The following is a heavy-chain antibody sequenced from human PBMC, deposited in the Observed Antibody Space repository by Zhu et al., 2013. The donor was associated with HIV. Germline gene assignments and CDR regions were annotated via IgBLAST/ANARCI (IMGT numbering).Heavy chain of an antibody. CDR3: AVPYYDFWSGYKDYYYYYGMDV. D-gene: IGHD3-3*01. CDR1: GYTFTSYG. CDR2: ISAYNGNT. V-gene: IGHV1-18*04. Sequence: QVQLVQSGAEVKKPGASVKVSCKASGYTFTSYGISWVRQAPGQGLEWMGWISAYNGNTNYAQKLQGRVTMTTDTSTSTAYMELRSLRSDDTAVYYCAVPYYDFWSGYKDYYYYYGMDVWGQGTTVTVSS. J-gene: IGHJ6*02.